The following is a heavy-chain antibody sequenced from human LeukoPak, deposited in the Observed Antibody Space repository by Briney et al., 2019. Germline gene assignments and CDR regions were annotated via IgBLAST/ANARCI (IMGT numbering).Heavy chain of an antibody. CDR1: GGSISSYY. D-gene: IGHD5-18*01. J-gene: IGHJ6*03. V-gene: IGHV4-59*01. CDR2: IYYSGST. CDR3: ARGERGYSYGSYYYYMDV. Sequence: SETLSLTCTVSGGSISSYYWSWIRQPPGKGLEWIGYIYYSGSTNYNPSLKSRVTISVDTSKNQFSLKPSSVTAAHTAVYYSARGERGYSYGSYYYYMDVWGKGTTVTVSS.